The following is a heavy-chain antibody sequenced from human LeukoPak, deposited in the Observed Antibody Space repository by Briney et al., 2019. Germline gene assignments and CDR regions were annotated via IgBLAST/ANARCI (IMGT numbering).Heavy chain of an antibody. V-gene: IGHV4-38-2*01. Sequence: SETLSLTCAVSGYSISTGRYWGWIRQPRGKGLEWIRSIYHSGSTYYNPSLKSRVTISVDTSKNHFSLNLRSVTAADTDVYYCARRLSTAGIDYWGQGTLVTVSS. CDR3: ARRLSTAGIDY. CDR2: IYHSGST. D-gene: IGHD2-2*01. CDR1: GYSISTGRY. J-gene: IGHJ4*02.